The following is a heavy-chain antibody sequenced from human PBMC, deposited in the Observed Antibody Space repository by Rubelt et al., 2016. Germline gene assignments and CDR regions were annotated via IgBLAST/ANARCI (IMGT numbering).Heavy chain of an antibody. CDR3: ASFGDYVASPLEPFDY. V-gene: IGHV4-34*01. Sequence: QVQLQQWGAGLLKPSETLSLTCAVYGGSFSGYYWSWIRQPPGKGLEWIGEINHSGSTNYNPSLKSRVTISVDTSKNQFSLKLSSVTAADTAVYYCASFGDYVASPLEPFDYWGQGTLVTVSS. J-gene: IGHJ4*02. D-gene: IGHD4-17*01. CDR2: INHSGST. CDR1: GGSFSGYY.